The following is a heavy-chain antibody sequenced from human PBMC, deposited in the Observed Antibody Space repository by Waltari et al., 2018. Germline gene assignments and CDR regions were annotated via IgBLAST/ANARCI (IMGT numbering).Heavy chain of an antibody. CDR1: VGSFSSYY. D-gene: IGHD2-2*01. Sequence: QVQLQRWGAGLVKPSETLSLTCAVSVGSFSSYYWRWIRQPPGTGLEWIGEINHSGSTNYNPSLKSRVTISVDTSKNQFSLKLSSVTAADTAVYYCARRGYCSSTSCYRYYYMDVWGKGTTVTVSS. V-gene: IGHV4-34*01. CDR3: ARRGYCSSTSCYRYYYMDV. CDR2: INHSGST. J-gene: IGHJ6*03.